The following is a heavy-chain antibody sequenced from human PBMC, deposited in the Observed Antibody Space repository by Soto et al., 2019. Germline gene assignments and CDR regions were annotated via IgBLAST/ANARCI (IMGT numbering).Heavy chain of an antibody. J-gene: IGHJ4*02. D-gene: IGHD4-17*01. CDR2: IYYSGST. V-gene: IGHV4-59*01. CDR1: GGSISSYY. Sequence: LSLTCTVSGGSISSYYWSWIRQPPGKGLEWIGYIYYSGSTNYNPSLKSRVTISVDTSKNQFSLKLSSVTAADTAVYYCARSNGDYVVNFDYWGQGTLVTVSS. CDR3: ARSNGDYVVNFDY.